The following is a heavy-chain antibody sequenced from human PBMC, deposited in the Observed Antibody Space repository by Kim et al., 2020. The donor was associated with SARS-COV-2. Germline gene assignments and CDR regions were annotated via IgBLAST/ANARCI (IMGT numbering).Heavy chain of an antibody. CDR2: ISWDSKNI. V-gene: IGHV3-9*01. CDR3: AKDLTKRSAYYFPYYLGVDV. CDR1: GFTFGDSA. Sequence: GGSLRLSCAASGFTFGDSAMHWVRQAPGKGLEWVAGISWDSKNIGYADSVRGRFFISRDNAKNSLFLQMKSLRREDTALYYCAKDLTKRSAYYFPYYLGVDVWGQGTTVTVSS. D-gene: IGHD3-10*01. J-gene: IGHJ6*02.